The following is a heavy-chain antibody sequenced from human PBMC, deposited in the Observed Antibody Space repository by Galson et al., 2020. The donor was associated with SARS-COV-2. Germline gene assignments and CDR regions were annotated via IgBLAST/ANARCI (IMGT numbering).Heavy chain of an antibody. Sequence: GESPKIPCAASGFTDSSSYMRWVRQAPATGQGWVSVIYSGGSTYYADYVKGRFTISRDNSKNTLYLQMNSLRGEDSAVYYCAKGYGDWLYYDYWGQGTLVTGSS. D-gene: IGHD4-17*01. CDR3: AKGYGDWLYYDY. CDR2: IYSGGST. J-gene: IGHJ4*02. V-gene: IGHV3-53*01. CDR1: GFTDSSSY.